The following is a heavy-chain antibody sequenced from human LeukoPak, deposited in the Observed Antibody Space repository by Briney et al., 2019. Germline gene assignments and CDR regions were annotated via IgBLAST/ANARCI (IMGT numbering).Heavy chain of an antibody. CDR3: ARASGYSSGWEWLTDYYYYGMDV. Sequence: GGSLRLSCAASGFTFSSYGMHWVRQAPGKGLEWVAVISYDGSNKYYADSVKGRFTISRDNSKNTLYLQMNSLRAEDTAVYYCARASGYSSGWEWLTDYYYYGMDVWGQGTTVTVSS. V-gene: IGHV3-30*03. CDR1: GFTFSSYG. D-gene: IGHD6-19*01. J-gene: IGHJ6*02. CDR2: ISYDGSNK.